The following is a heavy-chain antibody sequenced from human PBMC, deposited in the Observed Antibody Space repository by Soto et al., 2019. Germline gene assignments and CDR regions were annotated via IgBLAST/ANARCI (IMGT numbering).Heavy chain of an antibody. J-gene: IGHJ6*02. CDR2: ISYDGNNK. CDR3: ARAGCDGGTCYTLVGLRYGMDV. Sequence: QVQLVESGGGVVQPGRSLRLSCAASGFTFSNYAMYWVRQAPGKGLEWVAVISYDGNNKYYADSVKGRFTISRDNSKNTLYLQMNSRRAEDTAVYYCARAGCDGGTCYTLVGLRYGMDVWGQGTTVTVSS. CDR1: GFTFSNYA. V-gene: IGHV3-30-3*01. D-gene: IGHD2-15*01.